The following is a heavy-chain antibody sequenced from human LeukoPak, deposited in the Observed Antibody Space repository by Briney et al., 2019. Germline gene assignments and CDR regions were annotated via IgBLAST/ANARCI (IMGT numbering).Heavy chain of an antibody. CDR2: IAYDGSKK. D-gene: IGHD7-27*01. V-gene: IGHV3-30*18. CDR3: AKRKGPLTGDPRLNWYFDL. Sequence: GGSLRLSCVASGFTFSSYGMHWVRQAPGKGLEWVAVIAYDGSKKYYADSVKGRFTTSRDNSKNTVYLQMNSLRVEDTAVYNCAKRKGPLTGDPRLNWYFDLWGRGTLVTVSS. CDR1: GFTFSSYG. J-gene: IGHJ2*01.